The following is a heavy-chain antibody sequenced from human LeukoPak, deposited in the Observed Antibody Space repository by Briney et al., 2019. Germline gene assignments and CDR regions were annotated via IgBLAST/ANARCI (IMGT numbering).Heavy chain of an antibody. J-gene: IGHJ4*02. CDR2: IWYDGSNK. CDR3: AKDTGYYYDSSGMDY. V-gene: IGHV3-33*06. CDR1: GFTFSSYG. D-gene: IGHD3-22*01. Sequence: GGSLRLSCAASGFTFSSYGMHWVRQAPGKGLEWVAVIWYDGSNKYYADSVKGRFTISRDNSKNTLYLRMNSLRAEDTAVYYCAKDTGYYYDSSGMDYWGQGTLVTVSS.